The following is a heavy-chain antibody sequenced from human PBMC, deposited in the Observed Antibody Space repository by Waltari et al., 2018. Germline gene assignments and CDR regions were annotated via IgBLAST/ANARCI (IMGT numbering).Heavy chain of an antibody. D-gene: IGHD3-10*01. V-gene: IGHV1-58*01. Sequence: QMQLVQSGPEVKKPGTSVKVSCKASGFTFTSSAVTWVRQARGQRLEWIGWIVVGSGNTNYAQKFQERVTITRDMSTSTAYMELSSLRSEDTAVYYCATDWRYYYGSGSYPAPFDYWGQGTLVTVSS. CDR3: ATDWRYYYGSGSYPAPFDY. CDR1: GFTFTSSA. CDR2: IVVGSGNT. J-gene: IGHJ4*02.